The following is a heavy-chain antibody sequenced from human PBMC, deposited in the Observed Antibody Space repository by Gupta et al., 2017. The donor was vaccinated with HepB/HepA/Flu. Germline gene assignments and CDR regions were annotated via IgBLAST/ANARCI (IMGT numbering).Heavy chain of an antibody. CDR2: SKRDAGKT. Sequence: EVQLLESGGDLFQPGGSLRLSCAAAGFTFSSFDMNWVRQAPGKGLEWVSGSKRDAGKTHYADFVKGRFTISRDNSRNTLSLQMTSLRVEDTAVYYCAKALASGRMFYFDSWGQGTLVTVS. V-gene: IGHV3-23*01. J-gene: IGHJ4*02. CDR3: AKALASGRMFYFDS. CDR1: GFTFSSFD. D-gene: IGHD6-19*01.